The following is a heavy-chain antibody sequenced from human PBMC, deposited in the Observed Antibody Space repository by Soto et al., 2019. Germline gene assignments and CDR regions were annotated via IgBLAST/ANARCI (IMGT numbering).Heavy chain of an antibody. V-gene: IGHV4-59*01. CDR1: GGSISSYY. CDR2: IYYSGST. Sequence: SETLSLTCTVSGGSISSYYWSWIRQPPGKGLEWIGYIYYSGSTNYNPSLKSRVTISVDTSKNQFSLKLSSVTAADTAVYYCARGPHYDFWSGYSFGEDYFDYWGHGTLVTVSS. J-gene: IGHJ4*01. D-gene: IGHD3-3*01. CDR3: ARGPHYDFWSGYSFGEDYFDY.